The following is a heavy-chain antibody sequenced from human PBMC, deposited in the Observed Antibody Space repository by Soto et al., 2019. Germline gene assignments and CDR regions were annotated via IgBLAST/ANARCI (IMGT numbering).Heavy chain of an antibody. D-gene: IGHD3-3*01. V-gene: IGHV3-33*01. CDR1: GFTFSSYG. CDR3: ARDVLTIFGVVIHNWFDP. CDR2: IWYDGSNK. Sequence: PGGSLRLSCAASGFTFSSYGMHWVRQAPGKGLEWVAVIWYDGSNKYYADSVKGRFTISRDNSKNTLYLQMNSLRAEDTAVYYCARDVLTIFGVVIHNWFDPWGQGTLVTVSS. J-gene: IGHJ5*02.